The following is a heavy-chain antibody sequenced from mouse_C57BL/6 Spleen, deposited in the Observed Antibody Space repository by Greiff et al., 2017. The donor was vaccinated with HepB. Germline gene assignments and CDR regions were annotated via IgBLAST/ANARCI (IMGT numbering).Heavy chain of an antibody. Sequence: QLQQSGAELMKPGASVKLSCKATGYTFTGYWIEWVKQRPGHGLEWIGEILPGSGSTNYNEKFKGKATFTADTSSNTAYMQLSSLTTEDSAIYYCARRGLTTVVSPFAYWGQGTLVTVSA. CDR3: ARRGLTTVVSPFAY. V-gene: IGHV1-9*01. CDR1: GYTFTGYW. D-gene: IGHD1-1*01. J-gene: IGHJ3*01. CDR2: ILPGSGST.